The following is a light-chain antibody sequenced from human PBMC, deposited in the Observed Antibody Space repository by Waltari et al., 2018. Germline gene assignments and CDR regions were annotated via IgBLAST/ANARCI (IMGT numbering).Light chain of an antibody. CDR1: QEISNY. CDR2: DAS. J-gene: IGKJ4*01. Sequence: DIQMTQSPSSLSASVGDRVTITCQASQEISNYLNWYQQKPGKAPKLLIYDASNLETGVPSRFSGSGSGTEFTFTISSLQPEDIATYYCQQYDNRPLTFGGGTKVEIK. V-gene: IGKV1-33*01. CDR3: QQYDNRPLT.